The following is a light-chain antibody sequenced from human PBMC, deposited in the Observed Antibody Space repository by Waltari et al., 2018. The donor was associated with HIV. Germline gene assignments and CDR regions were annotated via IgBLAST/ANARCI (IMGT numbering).Light chain of an antibody. V-gene: IGKV3-20*01. CDR1: QSVSSSF. Sequence: PGERATLPCRASQSVSSSFLAWYQQKPGQAPRLLIYGASNRATGIPDRFSGSESGTDFTLTINRLEPEDFAVYYCHQYGTSPRTFGQGTKVELK. J-gene: IGKJ1*01. CDR3: HQYGTSPRT. CDR2: GAS.